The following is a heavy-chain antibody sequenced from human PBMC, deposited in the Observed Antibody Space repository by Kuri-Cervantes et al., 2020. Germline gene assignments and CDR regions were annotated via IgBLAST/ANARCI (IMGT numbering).Heavy chain of an antibody. CDR1: GGSISSSSYY. Sequence: SETLSLTCTVSGGSISSSSYYWGWIRQPPGKGLEWIGSIYYSGSTYYNPSLKSRVTISVDTSKNQFSLKLSSVTAASTAVYYCARDRGSGSYYNWFDYWGQGTLVTVSS. V-gene: IGHV4-39*07. J-gene: IGHJ4*02. CDR3: ARDRGSGSYYNWFDY. CDR2: IYYSGST. D-gene: IGHD3-10*01.